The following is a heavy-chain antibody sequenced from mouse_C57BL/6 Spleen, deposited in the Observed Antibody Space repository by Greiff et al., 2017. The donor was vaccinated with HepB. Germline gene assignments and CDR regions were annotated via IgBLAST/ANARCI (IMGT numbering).Heavy chain of an antibody. J-gene: IGHJ1*03. Sequence: VQLQQSGAELVKPGASVKMSCKASGYTFTSYWITWVKQRPGQGLEWIGDIYPGSGSTNYNEKFKSKATLTVDTSSSTAYMQLSSLTSEDSAVYYCARWDYDYDGGYVDVWGTGTTVTVSS. CDR3: ARWDYDYDGGYVDV. CDR1: GYTFTSYW. D-gene: IGHD2-4*01. V-gene: IGHV1-55*01. CDR2: IYPGSGST.